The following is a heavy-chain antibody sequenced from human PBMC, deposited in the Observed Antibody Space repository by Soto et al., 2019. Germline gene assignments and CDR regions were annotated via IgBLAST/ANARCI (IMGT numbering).Heavy chain of an antibody. CDR3: GRSWYYYYGMDV. J-gene: IGHJ6*02. V-gene: IGHV1-69*01. D-gene: IGHD6-13*01. CDR2: IIPIFGTA. CDR1: GGTFSSYA. Sequence: QVQLVQSGAEVKKPGASVKVSCKASGGTFSSYAISWVRQAPGQGLEWMGGIIPIFGTANYAQKFQGRVTITADESTSTAYMELSSLRSEDTAVYYCGRSWYYYYGMDVWGQGTTVTVSS.